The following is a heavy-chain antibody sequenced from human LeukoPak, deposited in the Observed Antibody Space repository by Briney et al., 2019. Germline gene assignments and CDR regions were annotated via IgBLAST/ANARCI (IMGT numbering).Heavy chain of an antibody. D-gene: IGHD2-2*01. V-gene: IGHV1-46*01. CDR3: ARSTGEGQNDY. CDR1: GYTFTSHY. J-gene: IGHJ4*02. CDR2: INPSGSST. Sequence: ASVKVSCKASGYTFTSHYMHWVRQAPGQGLEWMGLINPSGSSTLYAQKFQGRVTMTRDMSTTTDYMELSSLRSEDTAVYYCARSTGEGQNDYWGQGTLVTVSS.